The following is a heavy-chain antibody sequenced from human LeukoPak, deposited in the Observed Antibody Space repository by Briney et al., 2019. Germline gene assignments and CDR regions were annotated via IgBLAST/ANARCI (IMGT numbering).Heavy chain of an antibody. CDR2: ISGSGGST. V-gene: IGHV3-23*01. D-gene: IGHD6-19*01. J-gene: IGHJ5*02. CDR3: AKGFWGLSIAVASNWLDP. Sequence: GGSLRLSCAASGFTFSSYAMSWVRQAPGKGLEWVSAISGSGGSTYYADSVKGRFTISRDNSKNTLYLQMNSLRAEDTAVYYCAKGFWGLSIAVASNWLDPWGQGTLVTVSS. CDR1: GFTFSSYA.